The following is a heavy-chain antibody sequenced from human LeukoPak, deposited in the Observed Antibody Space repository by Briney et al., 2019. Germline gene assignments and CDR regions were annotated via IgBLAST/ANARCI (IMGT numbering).Heavy chain of an antibody. Sequence: PSETLSLTCTVSGGSVSSGSYYWSWIRQPPGKGLEWIGYIYYSGSTNYNPSLKSRVTISVDTSKNQFSLKLSSVTAADTAVYYCATGEYYFDYWGQGTLVTVSS. CDR3: ATGEYYFDY. CDR2: IYYSGST. V-gene: IGHV4-61*01. D-gene: IGHD3-10*01. J-gene: IGHJ4*02. CDR1: GGSVSSGSYY.